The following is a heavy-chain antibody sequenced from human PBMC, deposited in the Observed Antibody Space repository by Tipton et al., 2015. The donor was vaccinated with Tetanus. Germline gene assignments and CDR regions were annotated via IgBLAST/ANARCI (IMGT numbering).Heavy chain of an antibody. Sequence: SLRLSCAASGFTFDDYAMHWVRQAPGKGLEWVSGISWNSGSIGYADSVKGRFTISRDNSKNTLYLQMNSLRAEDTAVYYCAKDRLDSPNQNGSPWGQGTLVTVSS. CDR1: GFTFDDYA. V-gene: IGHV3-9*01. CDR2: ISWNSGSI. J-gene: IGHJ5*02. CDR3: AKDRLDSPNQNGSP. D-gene: IGHD1-14*01.